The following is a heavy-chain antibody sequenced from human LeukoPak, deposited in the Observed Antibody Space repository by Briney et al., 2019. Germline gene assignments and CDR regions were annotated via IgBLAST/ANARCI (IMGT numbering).Heavy chain of an antibody. Sequence: ASVKVSCKASGYTFTGSYMHWLRQAPGQGLDWMGWINPNSGGTNYAQKFQGRVTMTRDTSISTAYMELSRLTSDDTAVYYCSSTYSIVPFWGQGTLVTVSS. D-gene: IGHD2/OR15-2a*01. J-gene: IGHJ4*02. CDR1: GYTFTGSY. V-gene: IGHV1-2*02. CDR2: INPNSGGT. CDR3: SSTYSIVPF.